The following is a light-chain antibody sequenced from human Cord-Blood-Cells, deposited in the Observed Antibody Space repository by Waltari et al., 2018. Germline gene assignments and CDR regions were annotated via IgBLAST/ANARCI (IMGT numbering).Light chain of an antibody. CDR3: QQYNSYSVT. Sequence: DIQMTQSPSTLSASVGDRVTITCRASQSISSWLAWYQQKPGKAPKLLIYKASSLESGVPSRFSGSGSGTEFTLTISSLQPDDFATDYCQQYNSYSVTFGGGTKVEIK. J-gene: IGKJ4*01. V-gene: IGKV1-5*03. CDR2: KAS. CDR1: QSISSW.